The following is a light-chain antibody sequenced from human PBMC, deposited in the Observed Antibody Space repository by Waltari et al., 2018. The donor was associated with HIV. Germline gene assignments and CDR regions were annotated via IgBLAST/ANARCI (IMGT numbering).Light chain of an antibody. V-gene: IGKV3-11*01. CDR1: QSVSSF. J-gene: IGKJ2*01. Sequence: EIVLTQSPATLSLSPGERATLSCRASQSVSSFLAWYQQKPGQAPRLLIFDASNRAAGIPARFRGSGSGTDFTLTITSLEPDDFAVYYCQQRSNWPPGFTFGQGTKLEIK. CDR2: DAS. CDR3: QQRSNWPPGFT.